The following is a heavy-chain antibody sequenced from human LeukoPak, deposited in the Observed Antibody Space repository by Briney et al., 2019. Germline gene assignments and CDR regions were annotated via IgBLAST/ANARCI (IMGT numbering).Heavy chain of an antibody. CDR3: ARDQVADRFDY. V-gene: IGHV3-21*01. D-gene: IGHD6-19*01. CDR1: GFTFSSYS. Sequence: GGSLRLSCAASGFTFSSYSMNWVRQAPGKGLEWVSSISSSSSYIYYADSVKGRFTISRDSAKNSLYLQMNSLRAEDTAVYYCARDQVADRFDYWGQGTLVTVSS. J-gene: IGHJ4*02. CDR2: ISSSSSYI.